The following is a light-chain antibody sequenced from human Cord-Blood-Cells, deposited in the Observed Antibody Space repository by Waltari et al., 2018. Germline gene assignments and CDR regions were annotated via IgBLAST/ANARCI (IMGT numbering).Light chain of an antibody. CDR2: DNN. V-gene: IGLV1-51*01. J-gene: IGLJ1*01. Sequence: QSVLTQPPSVSAAPGQKVTISCPGSSSNLRNNYVLWYQQPPGTAPKLLIYDNNKRPSGIPDRFSGSRSGTSATLGITGLQTGDEADYYCGTWDSSLSAYVFGTGTKVTVL. CDR3: GTWDSSLSAYV. CDR1: SSNLRNNY.